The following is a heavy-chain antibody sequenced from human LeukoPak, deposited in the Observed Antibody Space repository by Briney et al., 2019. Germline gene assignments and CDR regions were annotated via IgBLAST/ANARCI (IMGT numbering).Heavy chain of an antibody. V-gene: IGHV4-34*01. Sequence: NASETLSLTCAVYGGSFSGYYWSWIRQPPGKGLEWTGEINHSRSTNYNPSLKSRVTISVDTSKNQFSLKLSSVTAADTAVYYCARGPTGPSDVWGKGTTVTVSS. J-gene: IGHJ6*04. CDR3: ARGPTGPSDV. CDR1: GGSFSGYY. CDR2: INHSRST.